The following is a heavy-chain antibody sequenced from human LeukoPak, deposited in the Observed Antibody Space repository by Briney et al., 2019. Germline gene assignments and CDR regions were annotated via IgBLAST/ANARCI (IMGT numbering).Heavy chain of an antibody. CDR3: AKDSFSSGDYFDY. Sequence: GGSLRLSCAASGFTFSSYSMNWVRQAPGKGLEWVAFIRYDGSNKYYADSVKGRFTISRDNSKNTLYLQMNSLRAEDTAVYYCAKDSFSSGDYFDYWGQGTLVTVSS. V-gene: IGHV3-30*02. D-gene: IGHD4-17*01. CDR1: GFTFSSYS. J-gene: IGHJ4*02. CDR2: IRYDGSNK.